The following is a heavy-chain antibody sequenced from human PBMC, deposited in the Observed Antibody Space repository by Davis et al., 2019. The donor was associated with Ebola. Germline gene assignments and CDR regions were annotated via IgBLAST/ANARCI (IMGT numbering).Heavy chain of an antibody. CDR2: ISYSGNT. CDR3: ARGRFLEWLPDY. J-gene: IGHJ4*02. V-gene: IGHV4-59*02. CDR1: GGSVSNYY. Sequence: MPSETLSLTCTVSGGSVSNYYWSWIRQPPGKGLEWIGYISYSGNTNYNPSLKSRVTISVDTSKNQFSLKLSSVTAADTAVYYCARGRFLEWLPDYWGQGTLVTVSS. D-gene: IGHD3-3*01.